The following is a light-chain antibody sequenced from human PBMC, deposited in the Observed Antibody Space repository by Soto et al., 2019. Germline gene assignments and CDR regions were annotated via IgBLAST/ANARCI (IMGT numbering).Light chain of an antibody. CDR2: SNN. CDR1: SSNIGSNT. Sequence: QPVLTQPPSASGTPGQRVTISCSGSSSNIGSNTVNWYQQLPGTAPKLLIYSNNQRPSGVPDRFSVSKSGTSASLAISGLRSEDEADYYCAAWDDSLNGSYVFGTGTKVTVL. J-gene: IGLJ1*01. CDR3: AAWDDSLNGSYV. V-gene: IGLV1-44*01.